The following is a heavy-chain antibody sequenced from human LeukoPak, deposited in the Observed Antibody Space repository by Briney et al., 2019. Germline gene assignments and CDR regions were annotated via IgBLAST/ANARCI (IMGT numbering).Heavy chain of an antibody. V-gene: IGHV6-1*01. Sequence: SQTLSLTCAISGDSVSSNSAAWNWIRQSPSRGLEWLGRTYYRSKWYNDYAVSVKSRITINPDTSKNQFSLQLNSVTPEDTAVYYCARGRGYDLVALSDYYYGMDVWGQGTTVTVSS. CDR1: GDSVSSNSAA. D-gene: IGHD5-12*01. J-gene: IGHJ6*02. CDR3: ARGRGYDLVALSDYYYGMDV. CDR2: TYYRSKWYN.